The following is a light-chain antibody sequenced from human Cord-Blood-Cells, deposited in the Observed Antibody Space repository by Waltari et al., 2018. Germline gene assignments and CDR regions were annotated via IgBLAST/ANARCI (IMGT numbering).Light chain of an antibody. CDR3: QQSYSTLYS. CDR2: AAS. CDR1: QSISSY. Sequence: DIQMTQSPSSLSASVGDRVTITCRASQSISSYLNWYQQKPGKAPKLLIDAASSLQSGVPSRFSGRGSVTDFTLTISSLQPEYFATYYCQQSYSTLYSLGQGTKLEIK. J-gene: IGKJ2*03. V-gene: IGKV1-39*01.